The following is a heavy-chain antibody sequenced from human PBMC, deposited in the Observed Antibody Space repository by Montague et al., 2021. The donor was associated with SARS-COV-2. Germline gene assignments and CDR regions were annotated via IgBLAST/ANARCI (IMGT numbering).Heavy chain of an antibody. V-gene: IGHV4-34*01. J-gene: IGHJ4*02. Sequence: SETLSLTCTVSGGSFSGYYWSWIRQPPGKGLEWIGEINHSGSTNYNPSLKSRVTISVDTSKNQFSLKLSSVTAADTAVYYCARAIQSQPLVVVIAIPRPFYYFDHWGQGTLVTVSS. D-gene: IGHD2-21*01. CDR1: GGSFSGYY. CDR3: ARAIQSQPLVVVIAIPRPFYYFDH. CDR2: INHSGST.